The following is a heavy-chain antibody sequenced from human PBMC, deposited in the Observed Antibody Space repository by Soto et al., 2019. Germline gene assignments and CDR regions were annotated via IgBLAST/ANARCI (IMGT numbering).Heavy chain of an antibody. D-gene: IGHD1-1*01. CDR3: ARTGTTNAFDI. V-gene: IGHV3-21*01. J-gene: IGHJ3*02. Sequence: GGSLRLACAASGFTFSSYSMNWVRQAPGKGLEWVSSISSSSSYIYYADSVKGRFTISRDNAKNSLYLQMNSLRAEDTAVYYCARTGTTNAFDIWGQGTMVTVSS. CDR2: ISSSSSYI. CDR1: GFTFSSYS.